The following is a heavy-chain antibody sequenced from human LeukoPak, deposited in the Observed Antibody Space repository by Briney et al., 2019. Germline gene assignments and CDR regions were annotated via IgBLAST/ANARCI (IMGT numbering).Heavy chain of an antibody. V-gene: IGHV1-69*13. Sequence: SVRVSCKASGGTFSSYAISWVRQAPGQGLEWMGGIIPIFGTANYAQKFQGRVTITADGSTSTAYMELSSLRSEDTAVYYCARGSVRSSGYYSPGDFDYWGQGTLVTVSS. D-gene: IGHD3-22*01. CDR1: GGTFSSYA. CDR2: IIPIFGTA. J-gene: IGHJ4*02. CDR3: ARGSVRSSGYYSPGDFDY.